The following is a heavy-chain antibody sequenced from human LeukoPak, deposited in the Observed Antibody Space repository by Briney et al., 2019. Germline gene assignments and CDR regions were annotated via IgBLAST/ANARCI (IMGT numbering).Heavy chain of an antibody. CDR1: GFTFSSYA. V-gene: IGHV3-30*01. D-gene: IGHD2-21*01. CDR2: ISYDGSNK. Sequence: GGSLRLSCAASGFTFSSYAMHWVRQAPGKGLEWVAVISYDGSNKYYADSVKGRFTISRDNSKNTLYLQMNSLRAEDTAVYYCARGADWNWFDPWGQGTLVTVSS. J-gene: IGHJ5*02. CDR3: ARGADWNWFDP.